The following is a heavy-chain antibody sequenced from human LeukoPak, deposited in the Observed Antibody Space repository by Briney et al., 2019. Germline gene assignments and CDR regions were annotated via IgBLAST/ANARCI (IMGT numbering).Heavy chain of an antibody. V-gene: IGHV3-9*01. J-gene: IGHJ4*02. Sequence: QSGGSLRLSCAASGFTFDDYAMPWVRQAPGKGLEWVSGISWNSGSIGYADSVKGRFTISRDNAENSLHLQMSSLRADDTAVYYCARGHWGLNYWGQGTLVTVSS. D-gene: IGHD7-27*01. CDR1: GFTFDDYA. CDR3: ARGHWGLNY. CDR2: ISWNSGSI.